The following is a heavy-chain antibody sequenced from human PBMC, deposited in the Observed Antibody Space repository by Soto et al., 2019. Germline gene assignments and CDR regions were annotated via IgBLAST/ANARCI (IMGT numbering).Heavy chain of an antibody. J-gene: IGHJ4*02. CDR2: IYSGGST. V-gene: IGHV3-66*01. CDR1: GFTVSSSY. CDR3: WAYYYDSRGYRFDY. Sequence: EVQLVESGGGLVQPGGSLRLSCAASGFTVSSSYMSWVRQAPGKGLEWVSVIYSGGSTYYADSVKGRFTISRDNSKNTLYLQMNSLRAEDTAVYYCWAYYYDSRGYRFDYWGQGTLVTVSS. D-gene: IGHD3-22*01.